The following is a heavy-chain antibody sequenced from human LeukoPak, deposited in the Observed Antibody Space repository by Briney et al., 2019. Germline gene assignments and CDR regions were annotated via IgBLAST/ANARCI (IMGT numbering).Heavy chain of an antibody. Sequence: GRSLRLSCAASGFTFSSYGIHWVRQAPGKGLEWVALTSYDGTDTYYADSVKGRFTISRDNSKNTLYLQMNSLRAEDTTVYYCAKEDYGDYYFDYWGQGTLVTVSS. J-gene: IGHJ4*02. CDR3: AKEDYGDYYFDY. V-gene: IGHV3-30*18. D-gene: IGHD4-17*01. CDR2: TSYDGTDT. CDR1: GFTFSSYG.